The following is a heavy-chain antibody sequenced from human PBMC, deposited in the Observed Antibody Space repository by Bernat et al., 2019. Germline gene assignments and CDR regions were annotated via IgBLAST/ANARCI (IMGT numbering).Heavy chain of an antibody. CDR2: INPNSGGT. Sequence: QVQLVQSGAEVKKPGASVKVSCKASGYTFTGYYMHWVRQAPGQGLEWMGWINPNSGGTNYVQKFQGWVTMTRDTSISTAYMELSRLRSDDTAVYYCARSPNFKLGTGYFDYWGQGTLVTVSS. D-gene: IGHD6-13*01. J-gene: IGHJ4*02. V-gene: IGHV1-2*04. CDR1: GYTFTGYY. CDR3: ARSPNFKLGTGYFDY.